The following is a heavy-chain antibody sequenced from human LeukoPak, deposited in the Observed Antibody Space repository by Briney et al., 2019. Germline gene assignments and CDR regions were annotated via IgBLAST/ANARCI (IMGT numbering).Heavy chain of an antibody. J-gene: IGHJ4*02. CDR2: IYTSGST. D-gene: IGHD3-9*01. V-gene: IGHV4-61*02. Sequence: PSETLSLTCTVSGGSISSGSYYWSWIRQPAGKGLEWIGRIYTSGSTNYNPSLKSRVTISVDTSKNQFSLKLSSVTAADTAVYYCARDGDRFDWADYYFDYWGQGTLVTVSS. CDR3: ARDGDRFDWADYYFDY. CDR1: GGSISSGSYY.